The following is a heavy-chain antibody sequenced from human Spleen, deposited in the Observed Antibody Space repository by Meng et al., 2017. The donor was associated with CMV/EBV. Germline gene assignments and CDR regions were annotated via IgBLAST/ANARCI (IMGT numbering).Heavy chain of an antibody. CDR2: INPSGGST. Sequence: DSVKVSCKASGYTFISYYMHWVRQAPGQGLEWMGIINPSGGSTSYAQKLQGRVTMTRDTSTSRVYMDLLSLRSEDTAVYYCARERDYGGSWSRRSTEYNYGMDVWGQGTTVTVSS. J-gene: IGHJ6*02. D-gene: IGHD4/OR15-4a*01. CDR3: ARERDYGGSWSRRSTEYNYGMDV. V-gene: IGHV1-46*01. CDR1: GYTFISYY.